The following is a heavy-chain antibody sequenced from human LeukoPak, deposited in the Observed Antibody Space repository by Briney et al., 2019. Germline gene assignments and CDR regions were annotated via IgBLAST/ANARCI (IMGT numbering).Heavy chain of an antibody. CDR2: ISGSGDNT. J-gene: IGHJ3*02. Sequence: GGSLRLSCSASGFTFNTYAMIWVRKAPGKGLEWVSGISGSGDNTYHADSVKGRFTISRDNSKNTLYLQMNSLRVEDTALYYCARGGTTGTTSSLRTFDIWGQGTMVTVSS. CDR3: ARGGTTGTTSSLRTFDI. V-gene: IGHV3-23*01. CDR1: GFTFNTYA. D-gene: IGHD1-1*01.